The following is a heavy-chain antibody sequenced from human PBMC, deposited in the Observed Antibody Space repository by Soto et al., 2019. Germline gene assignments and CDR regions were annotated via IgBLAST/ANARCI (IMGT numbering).Heavy chain of an antibody. CDR3: ARELELSFDY. D-gene: IGHD1-7*01. V-gene: IGHV3-30-3*01. Sequence: GGSLRLSCAASGFTFSSYAMHWVRQAPGKGLEWVAVISYDGSNKYYADSVKGRFTISRDNSKNTLYLQMNSLRAEDTAVYYCARELELSFDYWGQGTLVTVSS. CDR2: ISYDGSNK. J-gene: IGHJ4*02. CDR1: GFTFSSYA.